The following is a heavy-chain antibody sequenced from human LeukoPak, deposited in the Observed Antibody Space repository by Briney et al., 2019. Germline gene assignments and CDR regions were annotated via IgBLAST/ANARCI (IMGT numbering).Heavy chain of an antibody. CDR2: IRSKAFGGTP. Sequence: AGGSLRLSCSASGFTFDDYAVSWFRQAPGKGLEWVGFIRSKAFGGTPEYAASVRGRFTISRGDSKSIAYLQVNSLKTEDTAVYYCTRNTVTVHFDYWSQGTLVTVSS. CDR3: TRNTVTVHFDY. V-gene: IGHV3-49*03. D-gene: IGHD4-17*01. CDR1: GFTFDDYA. J-gene: IGHJ4*02.